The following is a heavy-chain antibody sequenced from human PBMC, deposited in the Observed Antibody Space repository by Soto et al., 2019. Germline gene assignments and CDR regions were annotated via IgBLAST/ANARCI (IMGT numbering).Heavy chain of an antibody. V-gene: IGHV3-11*06. D-gene: IGHD1-7*01. Sequence: QVQVVESGGGLVKPGGSLRLSCAASGFTFSDYYMSWIRQAPGKGLEWVSFISSSSDSTKYADSVKGRFTISRDNAKNSLFLQLNSLRDEDTAVYYCARGGVKGTTSRGQVYNWGQGTLVTVSS. CDR2: ISSSSDST. J-gene: IGHJ4*02. CDR3: ARGGVKGTTSRGQVYN. CDR1: GFTFSDYY.